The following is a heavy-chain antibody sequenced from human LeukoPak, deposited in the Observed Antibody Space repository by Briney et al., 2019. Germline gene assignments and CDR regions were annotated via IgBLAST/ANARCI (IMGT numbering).Heavy chain of an antibody. J-gene: IGHJ4*02. CDR1: GFTFSSYS. V-gene: IGHV3-48*01. Sequence: GWSLRLSCAASGFTFSSYSMNWVRQAPGKGLECADSVKGRFTISRDNAKNSLYLQMSSLRAEDTAVYYCARRLDCWGQGTLVTVSS. CDR3: ARRLDC.